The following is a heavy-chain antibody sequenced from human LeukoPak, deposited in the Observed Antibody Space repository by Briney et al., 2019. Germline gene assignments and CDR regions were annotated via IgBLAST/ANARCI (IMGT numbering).Heavy chain of an antibody. CDR3: ARLDPGADTAMDYYYYYMDV. CDR1: GGSISSNY. D-gene: IGHD5-18*01. V-gene: IGHV4-59*08. CDR2: IYYSGST. J-gene: IGHJ6*03. Sequence: SETLSLTCSVSGGSISSNYWSWIRQPPGKGLEWIGYIYYSGSTNYNPSLKSRVTISVDTSKNQFSLKLTSVTAADTAVYYCARLDPGADTAMDYYYYYMDVWGKGTTVTVSS.